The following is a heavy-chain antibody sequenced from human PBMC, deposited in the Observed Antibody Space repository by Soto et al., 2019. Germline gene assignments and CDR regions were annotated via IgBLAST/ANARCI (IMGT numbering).Heavy chain of an antibody. CDR2: IYYSGST. V-gene: IGHV4-39*01. J-gene: IGHJ2*01. CDR1: GGSISSSSYY. D-gene: IGHD2-15*01. Sequence: QLQLQESGPGLVKPSETLSLTCTVSGGSISSSSYYWGWIRQPPGKGLEWIGSIYYSGSTYYNPSLKRRVTISVDTSKNQFSLKLSSVTAADTAVYYCARRRDHWSGGSCYSEGWYFDLWGRGTLVTVSS. CDR3: ARRRDHWSGGSCYSEGWYFDL.